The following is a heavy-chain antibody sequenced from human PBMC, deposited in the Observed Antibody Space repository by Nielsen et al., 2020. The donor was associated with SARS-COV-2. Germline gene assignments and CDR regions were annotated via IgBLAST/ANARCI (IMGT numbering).Heavy chain of an antibody. V-gene: IGHV5-10-1*01. Sequence: GGSLRLSCKGSGYSFPTYWISWVRQMPGKGLEWMGRIDPSDSYTNYSPSFQGHVTISADKSISTAYLQWSSLKASDTAMYYCARCEIAAAAIWFNPWGQGTLVTVSS. D-gene: IGHD6-13*01. CDR1: GYSFPTYW. CDR2: IDPSDSYT. CDR3: ARCEIAAAAIWFNP. J-gene: IGHJ5*02.